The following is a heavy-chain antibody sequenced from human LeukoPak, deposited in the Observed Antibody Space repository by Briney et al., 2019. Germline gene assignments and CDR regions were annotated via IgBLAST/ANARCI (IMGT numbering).Heavy chain of an antibody. CDR3: ARGGGGYCSSTSCYLVY. Sequence: ASVKVSCKASGYTFTGYYMHWVRQAPGQGLEWMGWINPNSGGTNYAQKFQGRVTMTRDTSISTAYMELSRLRSDDTAVYYCARGGGGYCSSTSCYLVYWGQGTLVTVSS. J-gene: IGHJ4*02. CDR1: GYTFTGYY. CDR2: INPNSGGT. V-gene: IGHV1-2*02. D-gene: IGHD2-2*01.